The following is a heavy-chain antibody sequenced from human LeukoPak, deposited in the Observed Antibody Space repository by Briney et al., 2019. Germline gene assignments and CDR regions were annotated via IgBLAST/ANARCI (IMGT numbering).Heavy chain of an antibody. J-gene: IGHJ4*02. Sequence: GGSLRLSCAASGFTFSAHVMHWVRQAPGKGLEWVAIISYDGSNQYYADSVKGRFTISRDNAKNSLYLQMNSLRAEDTAVYYCARVGLRTGFDYWGQGTLVTVSS. V-gene: IGHV3-30*03. CDR2: ISYDGSNQ. D-gene: IGHD3-10*01. CDR3: ARVGLRTGFDY. CDR1: GFTFSAHV.